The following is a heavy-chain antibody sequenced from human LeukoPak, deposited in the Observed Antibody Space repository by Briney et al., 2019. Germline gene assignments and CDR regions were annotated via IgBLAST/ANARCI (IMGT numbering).Heavy chain of an antibody. CDR3: ARLTSVGGFGELFSNWFDP. J-gene: IGHJ5*02. CDR2: MNPNSGNT. Sequence: ASVKVSCKASGYTFTSYDINWVRQATGQGLEWMGWMNPNSGNTGYAQKFQGRVTMTRNTSISTAYMELSSLRSEDTAVYYCARLTSVGGFGELFSNWFDPWGQGTLVTVSS. CDR1: GYTFTSYD. D-gene: IGHD3-10*01. V-gene: IGHV1-8*01.